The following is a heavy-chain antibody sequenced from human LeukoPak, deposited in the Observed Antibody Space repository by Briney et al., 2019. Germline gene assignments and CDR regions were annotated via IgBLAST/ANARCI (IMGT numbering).Heavy chain of an antibody. CDR2: IXGSGGSP. Sequence: MXXGRQAPGXXLEWGXXIXGSGGSPYYADSVNGRFTISTDNSKNTLYLQMNSLRAEDTAVYYCAKYRMVRGVIVDPPDYWGQGTLVTVSS. J-gene: IGHJ4*02. CDR3: AKYRMVRGVIVDPPDY. V-gene: IGHV3-23*01. D-gene: IGHD3-10*01.